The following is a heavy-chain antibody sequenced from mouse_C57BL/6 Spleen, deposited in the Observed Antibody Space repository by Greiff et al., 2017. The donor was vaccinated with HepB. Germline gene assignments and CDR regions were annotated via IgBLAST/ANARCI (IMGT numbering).Heavy chain of an antibody. CDR2: IDPSDSET. CDR1: GYTFTSYW. Sequence: QVQLQQPGAELVRPGSSVKLSCKASGYTFTSYWMHWVKQRPIQGLEWIGNIDPSDSETHYNQKFKDKATLTVDKSSSTAYMQLSSLTSEDSAVYDCARWDYDGEAWFAYWGQGTLVTVSA. J-gene: IGHJ3*01. D-gene: IGHD2-4*01. CDR3: ARWDYDGEAWFAY. V-gene: IGHV1-52*01.